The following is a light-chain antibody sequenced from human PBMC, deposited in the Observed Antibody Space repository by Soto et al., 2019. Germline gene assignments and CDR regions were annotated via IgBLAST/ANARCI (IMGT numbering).Light chain of an antibody. V-gene: IGLV9-49*01. J-gene: IGLJ1*01. CDR2: VGTGGIVG. Sequence: QPVLTQPPSASASLGASVTLTCTLSSGNSNYKVDWYQQRPGKGPRFVMRVGTGGIVGSKGDGIPDRFSVLGSGLNRYLTINNIQEEDESDYYCGADHGGGSNFVYVFGTGTKLTVL. CDR3: GADHGGGSNFVYV. CDR1: SGNSNYK.